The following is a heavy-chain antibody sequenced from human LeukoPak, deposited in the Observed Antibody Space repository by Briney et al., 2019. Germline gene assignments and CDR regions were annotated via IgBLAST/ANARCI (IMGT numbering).Heavy chain of an antibody. V-gene: IGHV3-21*01. J-gene: IGHJ5*02. CDR2: ISSSSSYI. CDR1: GFTFSSYS. CDR3: VCATLA. Sequence: SGGSLRLSCAASGFTFSSYSMNWVRQAPGKGLEWVSCISSSSSYIYYADSVKGRFTISRDNSKNMVWLQMNSLRAEDTALYYCVCATLAWGQGTLVTVSS. D-gene: IGHD2/OR15-2a*01.